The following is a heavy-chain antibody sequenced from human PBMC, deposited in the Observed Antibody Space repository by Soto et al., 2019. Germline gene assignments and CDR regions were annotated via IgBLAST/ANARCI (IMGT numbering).Heavy chain of an antibody. CDR1: GWSISSYY. J-gene: IGHJ4*02. Sequence: QVQLQESGPGLVKPSETLSLTCTVSGWSISSYYWSWIRQPPGKGLEWIGYIYYRANPNYNPSLKSRVTISQDTSMNQFSLKLSSVTAADTALYYCARHYGDGYDYLDYWGQGTLVTVSS. CDR2: IYYRANP. V-gene: IGHV4-59*08. CDR3: ARHYGDGYDYLDY. D-gene: IGHD5-12*01.